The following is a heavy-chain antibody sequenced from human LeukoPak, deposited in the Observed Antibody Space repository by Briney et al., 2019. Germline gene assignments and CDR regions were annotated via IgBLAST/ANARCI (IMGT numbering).Heavy chain of an antibody. CDR2: ISYDGSNK. V-gene: IGHV3-30*18. Sequence: GKSLRLSCAVSGFTFSNYGMHWVCQAPAQGMEWVALISYDGSNKYYADSVKGRITISRDNSKNTLYLQMNSLRAEDTAVYYCAKAGNAYNWNPFDRWGQGILVTVSS. D-gene: IGHD1-20*01. J-gene: IGHJ4*02. CDR1: GFTFSNYG. CDR3: AKAGNAYNWNPFDR.